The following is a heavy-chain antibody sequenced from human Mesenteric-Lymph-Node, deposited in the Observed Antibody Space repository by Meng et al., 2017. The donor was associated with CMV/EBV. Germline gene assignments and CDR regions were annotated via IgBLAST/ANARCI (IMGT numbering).Heavy chain of an antibody. CDR2: INRGGDNT. V-gene: IGHV3-23*01. CDR3: AKVDISGYYFVDC. D-gene: IGHD3-22*01. CDR1: GFTFSSYA. J-gene: IGHJ4*02. Sequence: GESLKISCAASGFTFSSYAMSWIRQAPGKGLEWVSTINRGGDNTYYADSVKGRFTISRDNSKNTLYLQMNSLRAEDTAVYYCAKVDISGYYFVDCWGQGTLVTVSS.